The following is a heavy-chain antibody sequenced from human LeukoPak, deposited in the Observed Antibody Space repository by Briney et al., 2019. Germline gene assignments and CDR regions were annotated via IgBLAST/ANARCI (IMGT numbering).Heavy chain of an antibody. CDR1: GYTFTSYG. CDR3: ARDWIAAAPNDAFDI. V-gene: IGHV1-2*02. Sequence: ASVKVSCKASGYTFTSYGISWVRQAPGQGLEWMGWINPNSGGTNYAQKFQGRVTMTRDTSISTAYMELSRLRSDDTAVYYCARDWIAAAPNDAFDIWGQGTMVTVSS. CDR2: INPNSGGT. D-gene: IGHD6-13*01. J-gene: IGHJ3*02.